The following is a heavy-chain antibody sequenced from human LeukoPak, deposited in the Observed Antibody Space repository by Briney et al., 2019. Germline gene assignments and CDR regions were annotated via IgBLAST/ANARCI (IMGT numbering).Heavy chain of an antibody. Sequence: GGSLRLSCAASGFTFTTFGMGWVRQASGKGLEWVSAISVSGAGTYYADSVKGRFTISRDNAKNTVYLQMNSLRAEETAVYYCVRDLGNGWFDPWGQGILVTVSS. D-gene: IGHD1-1*01. CDR3: VRDLGNGWFDP. CDR2: ISVSGAGT. V-gene: IGHV3-23*01. CDR1: GFTFTTFG. J-gene: IGHJ5*02.